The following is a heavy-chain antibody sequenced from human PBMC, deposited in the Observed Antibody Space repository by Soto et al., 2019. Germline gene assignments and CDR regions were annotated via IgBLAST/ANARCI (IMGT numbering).Heavy chain of an antibody. D-gene: IGHD3-3*01. V-gene: IGHV4-38-2*02. CDR1: GYSISTGYY. Sequence: PSETLSLTCAVSGYSISTGYYWGWIRQPPGKGLEWIGSIYHSGTTYYNPSLKSRVTISLYTSKNQFSLKLSSVTAADTAVYYCARDPALYYDFWSGFGRGYYYYYGMDVWGQGITVTVSS. J-gene: IGHJ6*02. CDR3: ARDPALYYDFWSGFGRGYYYYYGMDV. CDR2: IYHSGTT.